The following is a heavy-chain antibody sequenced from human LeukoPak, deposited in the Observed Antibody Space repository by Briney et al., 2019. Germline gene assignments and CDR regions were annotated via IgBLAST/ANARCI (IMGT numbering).Heavy chain of an antibody. CDR1: AFTFSSYW. J-gene: IGHJ5*02. CDR2: INQDGSEK. CDR3: AREGCSGGSCYHNWFDP. D-gene: IGHD2-15*01. Sequence: GGSLRLSCAASAFTFSSYWMSWVRQAPGEGLEWVANINQDGSEKYYVDSVKGRFTISRDNAKNSLYMQMNSLRAEDTAVYYCAREGCSGGSCYHNWFDPWGQGTLVTVSS. V-gene: IGHV3-7*01.